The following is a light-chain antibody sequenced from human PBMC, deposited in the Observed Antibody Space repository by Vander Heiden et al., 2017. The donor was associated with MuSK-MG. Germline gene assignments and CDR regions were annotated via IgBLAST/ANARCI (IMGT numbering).Light chain of an antibody. CDR1: SSNIRAGYD. CDR2: GNS. J-gene: IGLJ2*01. Sequence: QSVLTPPPSVSGAPGQRVTISCTGSSSNIRAGYDVHWYQQLPGTAPKLLIYGNSTRPSGVPDRFSGSKSGTSASLAITGLQAEDEADYYCQSYDSSLSGSVFGGGTKLTVL. V-gene: IGLV1-40*01. CDR3: QSYDSSLSGSV.